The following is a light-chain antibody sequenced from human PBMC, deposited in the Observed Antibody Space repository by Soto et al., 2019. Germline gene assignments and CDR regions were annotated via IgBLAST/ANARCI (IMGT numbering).Light chain of an antibody. CDR2: LGS. CDR1: QRLLHSNGNTF. J-gene: IGKJ5*01. CDR3: MQALQTPT. V-gene: IGKV2-28*01. Sequence: EIVMTQSPPSLTVTPGEPASISCRSSQRLLHSNGNTFLDWYLQKPGQSPQLLIYLGSNRASGVPDRFSGSGSGTDFTLKISRVEAEDVGVYYCMQALQTPTFGQGTRLEIK.